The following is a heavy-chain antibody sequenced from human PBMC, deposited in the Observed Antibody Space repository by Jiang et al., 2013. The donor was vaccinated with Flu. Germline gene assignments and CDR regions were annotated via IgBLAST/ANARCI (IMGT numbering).Heavy chain of an antibody. Sequence: GPGLVKPSETLSLTCTVSGGSISSYYWSWIRQPPGKGLEWIGYIYYSGSTNYNPSLKSRVTISVDTSKNQFSLKLSSVTAADTAVYYCASISGYDRRLYSTYYFDYWGQGTLVTVSS. CDR1: GGSISSYY. V-gene: IGHV4-59*01. D-gene: IGHD3-22*01. J-gene: IGHJ4*02. CDR2: IYYSGST. CDR3: ASISGYDRRLYSTYYFDY.